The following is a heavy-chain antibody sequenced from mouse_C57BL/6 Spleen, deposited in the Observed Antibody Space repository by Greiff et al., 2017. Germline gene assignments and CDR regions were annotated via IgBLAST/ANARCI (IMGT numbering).Heavy chain of an antibody. J-gene: IGHJ2*01. V-gene: IGHV1-9*01. CDR3: ARGGITTVVRDY. Sequence: VMLVESGAELMKPGASVKLSCKATGYTFSGYWIEWVKQKPGHGLEWIGEILPGSGSTNYNEKFKGKATVTADTSANTAYMQLSSLTTEDSALYYGARGGITTVVRDYWGQGTTLTVSS. D-gene: IGHD1-1*01. CDR2: ILPGSGST. CDR1: GYTFSGYW.